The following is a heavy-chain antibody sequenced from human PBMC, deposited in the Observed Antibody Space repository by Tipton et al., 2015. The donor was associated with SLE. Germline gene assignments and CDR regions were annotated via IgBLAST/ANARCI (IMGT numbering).Heavy chain of an antibody. V-gene: IGHV4-39*07. CDR2: IYHSGST. Sequence: TLSLTCPLSGGFISGSGYYWGWIRHPPGKGLECIGTIYHSGSTYYNPSLKSRVTISVDTSKNQFSLKLSSVTAADTAVYYCASIQWRGNAFDIWGQGTMVTVSS. D-gene: IGHD6-19*01. CDR3: ASIQWRGNAFDI. CDR1: GGFISGSGYY. J-gene: IGHJ3*02.